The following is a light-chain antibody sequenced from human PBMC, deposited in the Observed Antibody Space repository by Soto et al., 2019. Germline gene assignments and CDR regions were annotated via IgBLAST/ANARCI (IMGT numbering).Light chain of an antibody. CDR2: AAS. CDR3: QRDASSPPYT. V-gene: IGKV3-20*01. Sequence: EIVLTQSPVTLSLSSGERATLSCRASRSFASSYLAWYQQKPGQAPRLLIYAASTRATGIPDRFTGSGSATDFTLTISSLEPEDSAVYYCQRDASSPPYTFGQGTKLEIK. CDR1: RSFASSY. J-gene: IGKJ2*01.